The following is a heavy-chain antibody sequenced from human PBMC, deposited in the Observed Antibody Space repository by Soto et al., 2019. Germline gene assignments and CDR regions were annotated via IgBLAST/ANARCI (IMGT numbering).Heavy chain of an antibody. V-gene: IGHV4-39*01. J-gene: IGHJ5*02. D-gene: IGHD3-22*01. CDR1: GGSIRSSSYY. Sequence: SETLSLTCTASGGSIRSSSYYWGWIRQPPGKGLEWIGTIYYSGSTYYNPSLKSRLTISVDTSKNQFSLKLSSVTAADTAVYYCARGEPNYYDSSGYYSNWFDPWGQGTLVTVSS. CDR3: ARGEPNYYDSSGYYSNWFDP. CDR2: IYYSGST.